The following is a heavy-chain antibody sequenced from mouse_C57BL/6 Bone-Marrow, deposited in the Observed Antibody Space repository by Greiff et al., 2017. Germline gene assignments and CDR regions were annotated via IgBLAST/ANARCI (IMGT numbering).Heavy chain of an antibody. CDR3: ARRSSGYGDWFAY. CDR1: GFTFSSYG. D-gene: IGHD3-2*02. J-gene: IGHJ3*01. Sequence: EVKLVESGGDLVKPGGSLKLSCAASGFTFSSYGMSWVRQTPDKRLEWVATISSGGSYTYYPDSVKGRFTISRDNAKNTLYLQMSSLKSEDTAMYYCARRSSGYGDWFAYWGQGTLVTVSA. CDR2: ISSGGSYT. V-gene: IGHV5-6*02.